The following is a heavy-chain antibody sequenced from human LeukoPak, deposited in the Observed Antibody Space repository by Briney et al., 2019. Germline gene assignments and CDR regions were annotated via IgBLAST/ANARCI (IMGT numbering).Heavy chain of an antibody. J-gene: IGHJ5*02. D-gene: IGHD3-3*01. V-gene: IGHV1-69*05. Sequence: GASVKVSCKASGGTFSSYAISWVRQAPGQGLEWMGGIIPIFGTANYAQKFQGRVTITTDESTSTAYMELRSLRSDDTAVYYCARDSGSPFFGVVIMGYNWFDPWGQGTLVTVSS. CDR3: ARDSGSPFFGVVIMGYNWFDP. CDR2: IIPIFGTA. CDR1: GGTFSSYA.